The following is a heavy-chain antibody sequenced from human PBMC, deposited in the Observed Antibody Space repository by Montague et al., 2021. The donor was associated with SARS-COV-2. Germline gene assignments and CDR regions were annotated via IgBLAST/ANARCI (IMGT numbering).Heavy chain of an antibody. V-gene: IGHV6-1*01. Sequence: CAISGDSVSSNSAAWNWIRQSPSRGLEWLGRTYYRSKWDNDYAVSVKSRITINPDTSKNQFSLQLNSVTPEDTAVYYCARDTRIQLWFDRDYYYGMDVWGQGTTVTVSS. CDR1: GDSVSSNSAA. CDR3: ARDTRIQLWFDRDYYYGMDV. D-gene: IGHD5-18*01. CDR2: TYYRSKWDN. J-gene: IGHJ6*02.